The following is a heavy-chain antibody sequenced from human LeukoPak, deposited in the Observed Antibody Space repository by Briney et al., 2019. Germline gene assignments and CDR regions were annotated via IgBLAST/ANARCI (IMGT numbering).Heavy chain of an antibody. D-gene: IGHD3-22*01. J-gene: IGHJ4*02. CDR1: GYTFTSYG. CDR2: ISAYNGNT. Sequence: ASVKVSCKASGYTFTSYGISWVRQAPGQGLEWMGWISAYNGNTNYAQKLQGRVTMTTDTSTSTAYMELRGLRSDDTAVYYCARVLDTYYYDSSGRSELDYWGQGTLVTVSS. V-gene: IGHV1-18*01. CDR3: ARVLDTYYYDSSGRSELDY.